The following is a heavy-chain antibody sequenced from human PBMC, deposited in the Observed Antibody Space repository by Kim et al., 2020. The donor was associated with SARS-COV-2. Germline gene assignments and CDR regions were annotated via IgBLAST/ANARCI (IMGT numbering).Heavy chain of an antibody. V-gene: IGHV1-46*01. CDR3: AKEGGH. D-gene: IGHD3-16*01. Sequence: ASVKVSCKASGFTFTFYSMHWVRQAPGQGLEWMGMINRSGSGTNYAQKFQGRVTMTGDTSTNTVYMELSSLRSDDTAVYYCAKEGGHWGQGTLVTVSS. CDR2: INRSGSGT. J-gene: IGHJ4*02. CDR1: GFTFTFYS.